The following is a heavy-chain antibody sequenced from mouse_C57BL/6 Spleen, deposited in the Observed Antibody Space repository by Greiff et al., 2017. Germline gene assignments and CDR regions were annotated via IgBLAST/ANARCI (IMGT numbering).Heavy chain of an antibody. Sequence: VQLQQSGAELVRPGTSVKVSCKASGYAFTNYLIEWVKQRPGQGLEWIGVINPGSGGTNYNEKFKGKATLTADKSSSTAYMQLSSLTSEDSAVYFCARSPIYYDYGWYFDVWGTGTTVTVSS. V-gene: IGHV1-54*01. CDR1: GYAFTNYL. J-gene: IGHJ1*03. CDR2: INPGSGGT. CDR3: ARSPIYYDYGWYFDV. D-gene: IGHD2-4*01.